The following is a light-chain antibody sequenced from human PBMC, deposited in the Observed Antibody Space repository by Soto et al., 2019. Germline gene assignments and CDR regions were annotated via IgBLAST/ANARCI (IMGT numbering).Light chain of an antibody. V-gene: IGLV2-14*01. CDR1: SSDVGAYNH. CDR2: DVN. Sequence: QSALTQPASVSGSPGQSITISCTGTSSDVGAYNHVSWYQQHPGKAPKLMIYDVNNRPSGVSDRFSGSQSGNTASLTISGLQAEDEADYYCSSYTSSIYLNWVFGGGTKVTVL. CDR3: SSYTSSIYLNWV. J-gene: IGLJ3*02.